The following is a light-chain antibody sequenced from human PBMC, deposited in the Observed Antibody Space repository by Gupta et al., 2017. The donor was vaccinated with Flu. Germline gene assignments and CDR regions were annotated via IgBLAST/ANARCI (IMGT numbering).Light chain of an antibody. CDR3: QQYKNWSYT. J-gene: IGKJ2*01. CDR2: GAS. V-gene: IGKV3-15*01. Sequence: PATLSVSPGERATLSCRASQSVSSNLAWYQQKPGQAPRLLIYGASTRATGIPARFSGSGSGTEFTLTISSLQSEDFAVYYCQQYKNWSYTFGQGTKLEIK. CDR1: QSVSSN.